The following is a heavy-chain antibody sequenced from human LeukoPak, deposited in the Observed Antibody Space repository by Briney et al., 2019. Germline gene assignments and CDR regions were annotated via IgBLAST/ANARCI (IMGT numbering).Heavy chain of an antibody. Sequence: PSETLSLTCTVSGYSISSGYYWGWIRQPPGKGLEWIGYIYHSGITYYNSSFKSRVTISVDTSKNQFSLKLSSVTAADTAVYYCARHSGSYPLDYWGQGTLVPSPQ. CDR2: IYHSGIT. CDR1: GYSISSGYY. D-gene: IGHD1-26*01. CDR3: ARHSGSYPLDY. V-gene: IGHV4-38-2*02. J-gene: IGHJ4*02.